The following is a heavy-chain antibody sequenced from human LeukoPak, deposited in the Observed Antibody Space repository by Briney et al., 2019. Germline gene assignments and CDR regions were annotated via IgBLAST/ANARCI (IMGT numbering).Heavy chain of an antibody. Sequence: PSETLSLTCTVSSGSISTYYWSWIRQPPGKRLEWIGFIHYTGSTNYNPSLKSRITISADTSKNQFSLKLNSVTAADTAVYFCARSSGSRYYIDYWGQGALVTVSS. CDR3: ARSSGSRYYIDY. D-gene: IGHD1-26*01. CDR1: SGSISTYY. CDR2: IHYTGST. V-gene: IGHV4-59*01. J-gene: IGHJ4*02.